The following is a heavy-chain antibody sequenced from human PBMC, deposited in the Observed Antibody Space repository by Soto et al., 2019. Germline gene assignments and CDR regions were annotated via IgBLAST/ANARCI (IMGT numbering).Heavy chain of an antibody. J-gene: IGHJ4*02. CDR1: GFTFSSYA. D-gene: IGHD3-22*01. Sequence: GGSLRLSCAASGFTFSSYAMHWVSQAPGKGLEWVAVISYDGSNKYYADSVKGRFTISRDNSKNTLYLQMNSLRAGDTAVYYCARAHRHHKYYYDSSGILGYWGQGTLVTVSS. V-gene: IGHV3-30-3*01. CDR2: ISYDGSNK. CDR3: ARAHRHHKYYYDSSGILGY.